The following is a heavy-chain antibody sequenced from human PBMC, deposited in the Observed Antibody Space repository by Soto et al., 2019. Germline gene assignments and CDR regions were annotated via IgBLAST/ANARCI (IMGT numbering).Heavy chain of an antibody. Sequence: QVQLQQWGAGLLKPSETLSLTCAVYGGSLSGYYWSWIRQSPEKGLEWIGEVDLSGSTTYDPSLKSRVTISLDTSKSQLSLRLTSVTDADTAVYYCARGTIAARLANWGQGTLVTVSS. J-gene: IGHJ4*02. CDR3: ARGTIAARLAN. D-gene: IGHD6-6*01. V-gene: IGHV4-34*02. CDR2: VDLSGST. CDR1: GGSLSGYY.